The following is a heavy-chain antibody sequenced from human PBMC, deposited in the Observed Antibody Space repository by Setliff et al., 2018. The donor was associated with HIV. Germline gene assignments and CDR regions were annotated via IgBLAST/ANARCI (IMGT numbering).Heavy chain of an antibody. CDR2: IYHSGST. CDR3: ARVPVCSSTSCLHVNAFDI. V-gene: IGHV4-38-2*01. D-gene: IGHD2-2*01. Sequence: SETLSLTCAVSGYSISSGYYWGWIRQPPGKGLEWIGSIYHSGSTNYNPSLKSRVTISVDTSKNQFSLKLSSVTAADTAVYYCARVPVCSSTSCLHVNAFDIWGQGTMVTVSS. CDR1: GYSISSGYY. J-gene: IGHJ3*02.